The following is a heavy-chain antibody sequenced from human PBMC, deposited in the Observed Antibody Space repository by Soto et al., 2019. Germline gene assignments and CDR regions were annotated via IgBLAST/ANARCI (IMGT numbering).Heavy chain of an antibody. J-gene: IGHJ3*02. D-gene: IGHD5-12*01. Sequence: GGSLRLSCAASGFTFDDYAMHWVRQAPGKGLEWISGISWNSAGKIYADSVKGRFTISRDNAKNSLYLQMNSLGAEDTALYYCAKAMLGGNKAFDTWGQGTMVTVSS. CDR1: GFTFDDYA. V-gene: IGHV3-9*01. CDR2: ISWNSAGK. CDR3: AKAMLGGNKAFDT.